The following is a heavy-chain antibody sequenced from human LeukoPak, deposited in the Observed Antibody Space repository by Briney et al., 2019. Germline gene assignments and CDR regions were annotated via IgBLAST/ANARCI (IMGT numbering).Heavy chain of an antibody. CDR1: GGSFSGYY. CDR3: ATGPLLFDY. CDR2: INHSGST. J-gene: IGHJ4*02. V-gene: IGHV4-34*01. Sequence: NPSETLSLTCAVYGGSFSGYYWSWIRQPPGKGLEWIGEINHSGSTNYNPSLKSRVTISVDTSKNQFSLKLNSVTAADTAVYYCATGPLLFDYWGQGTLVTVSS. D-gene: IGHD3-10*01.